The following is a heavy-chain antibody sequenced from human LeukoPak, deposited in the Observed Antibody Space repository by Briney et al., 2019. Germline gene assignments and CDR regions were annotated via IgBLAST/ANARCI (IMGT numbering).Heavy chain of an antibody. Sequence: GGSLRLSCTASGFTFGDYAMSWFRQAPGKGLEWVGFIRSKAYGGTTEYAASVKGRFTISRDDSKNTVYLQMNSLKIEDTAVYYCTSHAAFDPWGQGTLVTVSS. J-gene: IGHJ5*02. CDR2: IRSKAYGGTT. CDR3: TSHAAFDP. CDR1: GFTFGDYA. V-gene: IGHV3-49*03.